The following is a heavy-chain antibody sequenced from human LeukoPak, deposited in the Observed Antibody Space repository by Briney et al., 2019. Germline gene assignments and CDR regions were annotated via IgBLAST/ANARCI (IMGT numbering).Heavy chain of an antibody. Sequence: GASVKVSCKASGYTFTGYYMHWVRQAPGQGLEWMGWINPNSGGTNYAQKFQGRVTMTRDTSISTAYMELSRLRSDGTAVYYCARGVGLRYFDWSPGPFDYWGQGTLVTVSS. D-gene: IGHD3-9*01. CDR1: GYTFTGYY. V-gene: IGHV1-2*02. J-gene: IGHJ4*02. CDR3: ARGVGLRYFDWSPGPFDY. CDR2: INPNSGGT.